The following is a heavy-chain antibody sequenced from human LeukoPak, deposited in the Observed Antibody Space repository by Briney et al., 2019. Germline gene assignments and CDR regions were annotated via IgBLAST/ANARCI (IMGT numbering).Heavy chain of an antibody. J-gene: IGHJ4*02. Sequence: PGGSLRLSSAASGFTFSTCWMSWVRQAPGKGLEWVAIIKGDGSEKAYVDSVKGRFSISRDNAENSLYLQMSSLRAEDTAVYYCAKDWGYGEAGIDFWGQGTLVTVSS. CDR3: AKDWGYGEAGIDF. CDR2: IKGDGSEK. V-gene: IGHV3-7*04. CDR1: GFTFSTCW. D-gene: IGHD6-13*01.